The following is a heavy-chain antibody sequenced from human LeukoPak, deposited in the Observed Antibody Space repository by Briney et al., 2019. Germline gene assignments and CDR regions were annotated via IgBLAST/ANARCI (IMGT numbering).Heavy chain of an antibody. Sequence: GRSLRLSCEASGFTFSNYGMHWVRQTPGKGLEWVAAIWHDGSYIFYADSVKGRFTISRDNSKNTLFLQVDSLRVEDTALYYCAREIVGEGNFDCWGQGTLVTVSS. CDR1: GFTFSNYG. CDR3: AREIVGEGNFDC. V-gene: IGHV3-33*01. J-gene: IGHJ4*02. D-gene: IGHD2-15*01. CDR2: IWHDGSYI.